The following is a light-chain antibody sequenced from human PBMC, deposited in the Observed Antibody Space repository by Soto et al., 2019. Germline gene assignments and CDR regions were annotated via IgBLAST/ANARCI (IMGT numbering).Light chain of an antibody. CDR3: CSYAGSSTVV. CDR1: SSDVGSYNL. V-gene: IGLV2-23*01. CDR2: EGS. Sequence: QSALTQPASVSGSPGQSITISCTGTSSDVGSYNLVSWYQQHPGKAPQLMIYEGSKRPSGGSNRLSGSKSGNTASLTISGLQAEDEADYYCCSYAGSSTVVFGGGTKLTVL. J-gene: IGLJ2*01.